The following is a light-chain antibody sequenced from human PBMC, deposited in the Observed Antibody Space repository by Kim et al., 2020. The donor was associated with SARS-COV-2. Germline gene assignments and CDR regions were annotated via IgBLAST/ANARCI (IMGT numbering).Light chain of an antibody. CDR2: YDS. V-gene: IGLV3-21*04. CDR3: QVWDSSDDHRVV. CDR1: SIGSKS. J-gene: IGLJ2*01. Sequence: PGKTARISCGGTSIGSKSVHWYQRKPGQAPVLVISYDSVRPSEIPERFSGSNSGNTATVTISRVEAGDEADYYCQVWDSSDDHRVVFGGGTQLTVL.